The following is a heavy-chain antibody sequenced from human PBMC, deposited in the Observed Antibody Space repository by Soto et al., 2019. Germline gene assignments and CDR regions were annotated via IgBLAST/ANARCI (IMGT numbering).Heavy chain of an antibody. Sequence: PGGSLRLSCAASGFTFSSYGMHWVRQAPGKGLEWVAVIWYDGSNKYYADSVKGRFTISRDNSKNTLYLQMNSLRAEDTAVYYCARDVGSDSSRWYGFDPYYYYGMDVWGQGTTVTVSS. CDR1: GFTFSSYG. CDR3: ARDVGSDSSRWYGFDPYYYYGMDV. V-gene: IGHV3-33*01. CDR2: IWYDGSNK. J-gene: IGHJ6*02. D-gene: IGHD6-13*01.